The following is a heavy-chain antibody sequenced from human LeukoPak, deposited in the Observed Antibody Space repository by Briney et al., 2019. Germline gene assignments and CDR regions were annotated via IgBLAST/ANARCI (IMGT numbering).Heavy chain of an antibody. CDR1: GFTFTTYE. CDR3: ARDIYGDEDFDY. Sequence: PGGSLRLSCATSGFTFTTYEMNWVRQAPGKGLEWVSYITSSGDIKTYADPVKGRFTMSRDDAKNSVYLQMNGLRPEDTAVYYCARDIYGDEDFDYWGQGTLVSVSS. V-gene: IGHV3-48*03. D-gene: IGHD3-10*01. CDR2: ITSSGDIK. J-gene: IGHJ4*02.